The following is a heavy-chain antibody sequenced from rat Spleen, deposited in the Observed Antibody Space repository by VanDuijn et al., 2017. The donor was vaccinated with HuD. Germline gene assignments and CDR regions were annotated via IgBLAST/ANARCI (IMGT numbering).Heavy chain of an antibody. CDR3: ARNYGGY. D-gene: IGHD1-11*01. J-gene: IGHJ2*01. CDR1: GFTFSDFY. V-gene: IGHV5-22*01. Sequence: EVQLVESGGGLVQPGRSLKLSCAASGFTFSDFYMAWVRQAPKKGLEWVASISYEGSSTYYGDSVKGRFTISRDNAKSTLYLQMDSLRSEDTATYYCARNYGGYWGQGVMVTVSS. CDR2: ISYEGSST.